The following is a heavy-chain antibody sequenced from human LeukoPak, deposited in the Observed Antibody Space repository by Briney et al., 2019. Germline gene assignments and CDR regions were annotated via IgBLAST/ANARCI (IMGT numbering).Heavy chain of an antibody. CDR3: APNWFDP. CDR2: IYYSGST. J-gene: IGHJ5*02. Sequence: SETLSLTCTVSGGSISSCGYHWGWIRQPPGKGLEWIGSIYYSGSTYYNPSLKSRVTISVDTSKNQFSLKLSSVTAADTAVYYCAPNWFDPWGQGTLVTVSS. V-gene: IGHV4-39*01. CDR1: GGSISSCGYH.